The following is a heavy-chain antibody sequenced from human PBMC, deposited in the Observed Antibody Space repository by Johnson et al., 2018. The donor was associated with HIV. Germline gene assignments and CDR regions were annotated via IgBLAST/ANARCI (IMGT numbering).Heavy chain of an antibody. CDR2: IQYDGKNK. CDR3: AKDVRMSIAAAAAHAFDI. Sequence: QVQLVESGGGVVQPGRSLRLSCVASRFTFSSYDMHWVRQSPGRWLEEVAFIQYDGKNKYYADSVKGRFTISRDNSKNTLFLQMSSLRTEDTAVYYCAKDVRMSIAAAAAHAFDIWGQGTMVTVSS. D-gene: IGHD6-13*01. CDR1: RFTFSSYD. V-gene: IGHV3-30*02. J-gene: IGHJ3*02.